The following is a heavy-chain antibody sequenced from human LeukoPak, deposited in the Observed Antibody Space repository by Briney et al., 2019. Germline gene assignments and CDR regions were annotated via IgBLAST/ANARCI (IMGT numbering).Heavy chain of an antibody. CDR3: AKSMSGGLGFFQS. CDR1: VYTFTDYY. V-gene: IGHV1-2*02. Sequence: ASVKVSCKASVYTFTDYYLHWVRQAPGQGLEWMGWINPNGGGTNYAQNFQGRVTMTRDTSISTTYMELRSLRSDDTAVYYCAKSMSGGLGFFQSWGQGTLVTVSS. CDR2: INPNGGGT. D-gene: IGHD2-15*01. J-gene: IGHJ1*01.